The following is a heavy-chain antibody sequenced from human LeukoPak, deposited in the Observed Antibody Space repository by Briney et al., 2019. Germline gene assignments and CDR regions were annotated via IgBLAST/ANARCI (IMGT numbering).Heavy chain of an antibody. D-gene: IGHD2-21*01. Sequence: GGTLRLSCAASGFTFSSYGMSWVRQAPGKGLEWVSAISGSGGSTYYADSVKGRFTISRDNAKNSLYLQMNSLRAEDTAVYYCATDILWWSMGRNFDYWGQGTLVTVSS. CDR2: ISGSGGST. CDR1: GFTFSSYG. J-gene: IGHJ4*02. V-gene: IGHV3-23*01. CDR3: ATDILWWSMGRNFDY.